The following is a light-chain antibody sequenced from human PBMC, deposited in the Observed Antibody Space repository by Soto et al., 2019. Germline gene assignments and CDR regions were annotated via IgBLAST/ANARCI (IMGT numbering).Light chain of an antibody. V-gene: IGKV3-20*01. CDR2: GAS. J-gene: IGKJ3*01. CDR1: QSVSSSY. CDR3: QQSGSSPGFT. Sequence: EIVLTQSPGTLSLSPGERATLSCRASQSVSSSYLAWYQQKPGQAPRLLIYGASSRATGIPDRFSGSGSGTDFTLTISRLEPEDFAVYYCQQSGSSPGFTFGTGTKVDIK.